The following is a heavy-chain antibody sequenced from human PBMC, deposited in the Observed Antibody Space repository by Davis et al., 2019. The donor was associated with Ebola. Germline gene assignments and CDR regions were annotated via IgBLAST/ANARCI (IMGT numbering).Heavy chain of an antibody. V-gene: IGHV3-23*01. CDR1: GFTVSSTY. J-gene: IGHJ4*02. Sequence: GESLKISCAASGFTVSSTYMNWVRQAPGKGLEWVSGISGSGGSTYYADSVKGRFTISRDNSKNTLYLQMNSLRAEDAAIYYCAKLPWASVPDYFDYWGQGTLVTVSS. CDR2: ISGSGGST. D-gene: IGHD1-26*01. CDR3: AKLPWASVPDYFDY.